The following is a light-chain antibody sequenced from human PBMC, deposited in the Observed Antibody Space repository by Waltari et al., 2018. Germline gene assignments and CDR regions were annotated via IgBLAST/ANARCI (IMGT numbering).Light chain of an antibody. CDR3: CSCSYTPTTTVI. CDR1: NRYVGASYY. V-gene: IGLV2-14*01. CDR2: EVT. Sequence: QSALTQPASVSGSPGQSITISCTGPNRYVGASYYFSWYQHHPGKAPTLIISEVTNRPSGVSNRFSGSKSDHTASLTISGLQAEDEAEYYCCSCSYTPTTTVIFGGGTKLTVL. J-gene: IGLJ2*01.